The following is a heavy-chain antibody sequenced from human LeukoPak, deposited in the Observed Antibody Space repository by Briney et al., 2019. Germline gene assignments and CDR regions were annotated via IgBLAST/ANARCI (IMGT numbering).Heavy chain of an antibody. CDR1: GGSFSGYY. D-gene: IGHD3-22*01. CDR3: ARFPRYYDSSGYTPGMDV. CDR2: INHSGST. J-gene: IGHJ6*02. V-gene: IGHV4-34*01. Sequence: PSETLSLTCAVYGGSFSGYYWSWIRQPPGKGLEWIGEINHSGSTNYNPSLKSRVTISVDTSKNQFSLKLSSVTAADTAVYYCARFPRYYDSSGYTPGMDVWGQGTTVTVSS.